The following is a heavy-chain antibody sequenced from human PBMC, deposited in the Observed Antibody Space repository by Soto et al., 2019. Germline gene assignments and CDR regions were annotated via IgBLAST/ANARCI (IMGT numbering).Heavy chain of an antibody. V-gene: IGHV1-46*02. CDR2: INPRGGST. Sequence: QVHLVQSGAEVKKPGASVRVSCKASGYMFYSYYIPWVRQAPGQGLVWMGLINPRGGSTPYAQNLQGRITLTRDTSTSTVYMELSSLKSEDTAVYYCASVAQVVTGRYNCYYWGQGTLVTVAS. J-gene: IGHJ4*02. CDR1: GYMFYSYY. CDR3: ASVAQVVTGRYNCYY. D-gene: IGHD1-1*01.